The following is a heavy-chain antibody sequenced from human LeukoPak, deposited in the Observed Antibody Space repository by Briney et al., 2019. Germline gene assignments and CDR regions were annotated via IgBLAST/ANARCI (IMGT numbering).Heavy chain of an antibody. V-gene: IGHV4-34*01. CDR3: ARGDILTGLGY. CDR1: GGSFSGYY. Sequence: SETLSLTCAVYGGSFSGYYWSWIRQPPGKGLEWIGEINHSGSTKCNPSLKSRVTISVDMSKNQFSLKLSSVTAADTAVYYCARGDILTGLGYWGQGTLVTVSS. D-gene: IGHD3-9*01. J-gene: IGHJ4*02. CDR2: INHSGST.